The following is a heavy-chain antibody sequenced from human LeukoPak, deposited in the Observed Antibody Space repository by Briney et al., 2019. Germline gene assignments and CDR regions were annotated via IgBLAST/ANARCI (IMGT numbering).Heavy chain of an antibody. V-gene: IGHV4-34*01. D-gene: IGHD6-13*01. CDR3: ARGKQLVRYYYGMDV. CDR2: INHSGST. CDR1: GGSFSGYY. Sequence: SETLSLTCAVYGGSFSGYYWSWIRQPPGKGLEWIGEINHSGSTDYNPSLKSRVTISVDTSKNQFSLKLSSVTAADTAVYYCARGKQLVRYYYGMDVWGQGTTVTVSS. J-gene: IGHJ6*02.